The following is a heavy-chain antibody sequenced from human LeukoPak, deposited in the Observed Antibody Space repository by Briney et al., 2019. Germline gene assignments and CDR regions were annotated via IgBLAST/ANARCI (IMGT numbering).Heavy chain of an antibody. D-gene: IGHD2-2*02. CDR3: ARGGSPAAISFAFDI. Sequence: PSETLSLTCTVSGYSISRGYYWGWIRQLPGKGLEWIGSIYHSGSTYYNPSLKSRVTISVDTSKNQFSLKLSSVTAADTAVYYCARGGSPAAISFAFDIWGQGTMVTVSS. CDR2: IYHSGST. J-gene: IGHJ3*02. CDR1: GYSISRGYY. V-gene: IGHV4-38-2*02.